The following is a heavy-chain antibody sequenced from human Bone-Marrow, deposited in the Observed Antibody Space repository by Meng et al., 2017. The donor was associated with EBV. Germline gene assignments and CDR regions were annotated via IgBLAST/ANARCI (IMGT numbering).Heavy chain of an antibody. CDR2: INVGNDIT. CDR1: GYTFTMHA. V-gene: IGHV1-3*01. J-gene: IGHJ4*02. D-gene: IGHD3-10*01. Sequence: QFVASGAEVKMSGVSVKVSGKASGYTFTMHAMHWVRQAPGQRFEWMGWINVGNDITKYSQKFQGRVTITRDTSANTAYMDLSSLKSEDTAVYFCARDRFDSGSYYIDYWGQGTLVTASS. CDR3: ARDRFDSGSYYIDY.